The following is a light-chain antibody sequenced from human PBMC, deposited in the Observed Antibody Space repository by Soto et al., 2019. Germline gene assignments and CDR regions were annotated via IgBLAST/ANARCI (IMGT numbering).Light chain of an antibody. Sequence: QSVLTHPASVSGSPGQSITLSCTGTSSDVGGYNYVSWYQQHPGKAPKLMIYEVSNRPSGVSNRFSGSKSGNTASLTISGLQAEDEADYYCNSYASSGTLVFGTGTKVTVL. CDR2: EVS. CDR3: NSYASSGTLV. V-gene: IGLV2-14*01. CDR1: SSDVGGYNY. J-gene: IGLJ1*01.